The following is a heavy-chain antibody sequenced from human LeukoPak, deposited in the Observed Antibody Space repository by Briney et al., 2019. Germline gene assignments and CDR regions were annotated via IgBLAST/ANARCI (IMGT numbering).Heavy chain of an antibody. V-gene: IGHV3-11*04. Sequence: GSLRLSCAASGFTFSDYYMSWIRQAPGKGLEWVSYISTSGSTIYYADSLKGRFTISRDNAKNSLYLQMNSLRAEDTAVYYCARDPYSGSYGADYYYYMDVWGKGTTVTISS. CDR3: ARDPYSGSYGADYYYYMDV. D-gene: IGHD1-26*01. J-gene: IGHJ6*03. CDR2: ISTSGSTI. CDR1: GFTFSDYY.